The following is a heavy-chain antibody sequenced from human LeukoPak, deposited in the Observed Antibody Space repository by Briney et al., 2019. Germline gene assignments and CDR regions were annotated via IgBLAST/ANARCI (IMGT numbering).Heavy chain of an antibody. J-gene: IGHJ4*02. V-gene: IGHV4-59*01. Sequence: SETLSLTCTVSGGSISSYYWSWIRQPPGKGLEWIGYISNSGSANYNPPLKSRVTISVDTSKNQVSLKVSSVTAADTAVYYCARDKSVSVNYYFDYWGQGTLVTVSS. CDR1: GGSISSYY. D-gene: IGHD1-7*01. CDR2: ISNSGSA. CDR3: ARDKSVSVNYYFDY.